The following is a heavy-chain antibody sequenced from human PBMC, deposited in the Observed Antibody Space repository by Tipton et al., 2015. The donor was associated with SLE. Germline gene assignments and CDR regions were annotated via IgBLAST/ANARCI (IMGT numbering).Heavy chain of an antibody. D-gene: IGHD6-13*01. CDR1: GGSMNNYY. Sequence: VKPSETLSLTCKVSGGSMNNYYWSWIRQPPGKGLEWIGYVDYRGGTSYFPSLKSRVTISQDTSKNQISLRLISVTAADTAVYYCARVLRSTFHSFYFWGLGALVTVSS. CDR3: ARVLRSTFHSFYF. CDR2: VDYRGGT. J-gene: IGHJ4*02. V-gene: IGHV4-59*01.